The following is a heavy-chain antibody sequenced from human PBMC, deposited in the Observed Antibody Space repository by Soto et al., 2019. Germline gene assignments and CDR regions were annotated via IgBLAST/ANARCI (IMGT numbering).Heavy chain of an antibody. J-gene: IGHJ4*02. D-gene: IGHD3-22*01. V-gene: IGHV3-21*01. CDR3: ARDSHDSSGYYYVPHPYFDY. CDR1: GFTFSSYS. Sequence: LRLSCAASGFTFSSYSMNWVRQAPGKGLEWVSSISSSSSYIYYADSVKGRFTISRDNAKNSLYLQMNSLRAEDTAVYYCARDSHDSSGYYYVPHPYFDYWGQGTLVTVSS. CDR2: ISSSSSYI.